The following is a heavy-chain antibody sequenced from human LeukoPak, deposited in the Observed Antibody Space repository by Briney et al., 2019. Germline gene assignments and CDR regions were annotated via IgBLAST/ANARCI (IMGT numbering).Heavy chain of an antibody. D-gene: IGHD2-2*01. CDR3: AKGPLVVPAAMVDAFDI. CDR2: ISGSGGST. J-gene: IGHJ3*02. Sequence: GGSLRLSCAASGFTFSSYAMSWVRQAPGKGLEWVSAISGSGGSTYYADSVKGRFTISRDNSKNTLYLQMNSLRAEDTAVYYCAKGPLVVPAAMVDAFDIWGQGTMVTVSS. V-gene: IGHV3-23*01. CDR1: GFTFSSYA.